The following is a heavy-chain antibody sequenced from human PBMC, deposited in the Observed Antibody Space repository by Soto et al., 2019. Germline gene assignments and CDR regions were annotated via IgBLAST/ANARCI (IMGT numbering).Heavy chain of an antibody. D-gene: IGHD2-15*01. V-gene: IGHV4-59*08. CDR2: VNYGRNT. CDR3: ARHGSGGRCHYYYMDV. CDR1: CGSISPHS. J-gene: IGHJ6*03. Sequence: SETLSLTCTVSCGSISPHSWSWMRPSPERGLEWLEYVNYGRNTNYNPSLESRVTMSLDTCKKQFSLKMSSVTATDTAVFFCARHGSGGRCHYYYMDVWGKGITVTVSS.